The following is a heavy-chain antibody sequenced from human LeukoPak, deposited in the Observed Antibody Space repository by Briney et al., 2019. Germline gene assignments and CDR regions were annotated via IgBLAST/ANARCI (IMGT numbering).Heavy chain of an antibody. V-gene: IGHV4-59*08. Sequence: SETLSLTCTVSGGSISSHYWAWIRQPPGKGLEWIGYISYTGTTNYNPSLKSRVTISVDTSKNQFSLKLRSVTAADTAVYYCATVSDQLDYWGQGKLVTVSA. J-gene: IGHJ4*02. D-gene: IGHD1-1*01. CDR2: ISYTGTT. CDR3: ATVSDQLDY. CDR1: GGSISSHY.